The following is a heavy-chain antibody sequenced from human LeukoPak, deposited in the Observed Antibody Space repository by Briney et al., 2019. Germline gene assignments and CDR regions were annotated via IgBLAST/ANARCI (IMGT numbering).Heavy chain of an antibody. Sequence: PGGSLRLSCAASGFTVSSNYMSWVRQAPGKGLEWVSVIYSGGSTYYADSVKGRFTISRDNSKNTLYLQMNSLRAEDTAVYYCARDRVAGQFDSWGQGTLVTVPS. D-gene: IGHD6-19*01. CDR3: ARDRVAGQFDS. CDR2: IYSGGST. V-gene: IGHV3-53*01. CDR1: GFTVSSNY. J-gene: IGHJ4*02.